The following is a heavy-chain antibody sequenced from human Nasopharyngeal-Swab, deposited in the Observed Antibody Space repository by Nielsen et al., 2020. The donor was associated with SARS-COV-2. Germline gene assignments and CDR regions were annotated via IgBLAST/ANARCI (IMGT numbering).Heavy chain of an antibody. J-gene: IGHJ6*02. V-gene: IGHV3-9*01. Sequence: GGSLRLSCAASGFTFDDYAMHWVRQAPGKGLEWVSGISWNSGSIGYADSVKGRFTISRDNAKNSLYLQMNSLRAEDTALYYCAKDKSYGSGNGMDVWGQGTTVTVSS. CDR2: ISWNSGSI. D-gene: IGHD3-10*01. CDR1: GFTFDDYA. CDR3: AKDKSYGSGNGMDV.